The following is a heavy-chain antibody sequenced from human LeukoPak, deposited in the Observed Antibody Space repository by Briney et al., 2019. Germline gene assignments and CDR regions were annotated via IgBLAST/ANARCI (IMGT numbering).Heavy chain of an antibody. CDR2: AHYSGST. V-gene: IGHV4-61*01. CDR1: GGSVSSSSYY. D-gene: IGHD3-3*01. J-gene: IGHJ4*02. Sequence: SETLSLTCIVSGGSVSSSSYYWSWIRQPPGKGLEWIGYAHYSGSTNYNPSLKSRVTISVDTSKNQFSLKLHSVTAADTAVFYCARDQYDTWSRRGNFDSWGQGTLVIVSS. CDR3: ARDQYDTWSRRGNFDS.